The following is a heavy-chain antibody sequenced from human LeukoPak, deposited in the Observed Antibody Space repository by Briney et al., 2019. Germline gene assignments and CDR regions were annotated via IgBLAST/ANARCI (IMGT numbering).Heavy chain of an antibody. CDR2: IYSGGSI. CDR3: ARPPYGGVDH. CDR1: GLTVSSY. V-gene: IGHV3-66*04. D-gene: IGHD3-16*01. Sequence: GGSLRLSCAASGLTVSSYMSWVRQAPGKGLEWVSVIYSGGSIYYADSVKGRFTISRDKSKNTLYLQMNSLRAEDTAVYYCARPPYGGVDHWPQGTLVTVSS. J-gene: IGHJ4*02.